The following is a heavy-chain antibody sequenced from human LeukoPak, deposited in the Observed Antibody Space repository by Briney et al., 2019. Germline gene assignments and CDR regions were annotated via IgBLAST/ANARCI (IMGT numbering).Heavy chain of an antibody. V-gene: IGHV4-30-2*01. J-gene: IGHJ4*02. Sequence: PSETLSLTCAVSSGSISSGAFYWSWIRQPPGKGPEWIGSIDHSGSTYYNPSLESRVTMSVDSSKNQFSLQLNSVTATDTAVYYCARLVRFLGGIDYWGQGTLVTVSS. CDR1: SGSISSGAFY. D-gene: IGHD3-3*01. CDR2: IDHSGST. CDR3: ARLVRFLGGIDY.